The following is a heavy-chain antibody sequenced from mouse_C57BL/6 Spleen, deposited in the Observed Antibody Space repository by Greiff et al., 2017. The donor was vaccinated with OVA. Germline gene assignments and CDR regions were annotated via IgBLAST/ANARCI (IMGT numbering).Heavy chain of an antibody. V-gene: IGHV6-6*01. J-gene: IGHJ1*03. Sequence: EVKVEESGGGLVQPGGSMKLSCAASGFTFSDAWMDWVRQSPEKGLEWVAEIRNKANNHATYYAESVTGRFPISRDDSKSSVYLQMNSLRAEDTGIYYCTRGYGSSTGYWYFDVWGTGTTVTVSS. D-gene: IGHD1-1*01. CDR2: IRNKANNHAT. CDR1: GFTFSDAW. CDR3: TRGYGSSTGYWYFDV.